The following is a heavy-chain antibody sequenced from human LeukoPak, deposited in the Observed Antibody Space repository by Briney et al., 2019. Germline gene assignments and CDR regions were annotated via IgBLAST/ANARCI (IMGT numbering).Heavy chain of an antibody. Sequence: PGGSLRLSCAASGFTFSSYGMHWVRQAPGKGLEWVAVIWYDGSNKYYADSVKGRFTISRDNSKITLYLQMNSLRAEDTAVYYCARDRGYGSGSYYKDHAFDIWGQGTMVTVSS. V-gene: IGHV3-33*01. CDR1: GFTFSSYG. CDR2: IWYDGSNK. D-gene: IGHD3-10*01. CDR3: ARDRGYGSGSYYKDHAFDI. J-gene: IGHJ3*02.